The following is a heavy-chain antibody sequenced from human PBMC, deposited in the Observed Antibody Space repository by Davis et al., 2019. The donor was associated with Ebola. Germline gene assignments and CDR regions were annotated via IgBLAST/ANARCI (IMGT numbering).Heavy chain of an antibody. CDR2: ISAYNGNT. Sequence: AASVKVSCKASGYTFTSYGISWVRQAPGQGLEWMGWISAYNGNTNYAQKLQGRVTMTTDTSTSTAYMDLRSLRSDDTAVYYCARAHDYDPITDHGGMDVWGKGTTITVSS. V-gene: IGHV1-18*04. D-gene: IGHD3-22*01. CDR3: ARAHDYDPITDHGGMDV. CDR1: GYTFTSYG. J-gene: IGHJ6*04.